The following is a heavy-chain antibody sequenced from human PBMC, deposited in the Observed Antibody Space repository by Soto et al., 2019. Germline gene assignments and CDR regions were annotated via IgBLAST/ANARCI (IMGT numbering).Heavy chain of an antibody. CDR3: ARSIVVVVAATINWFDP. CDR2: IIPIFGTA. Sequence: SVKVSCKASGGTFSSYAISWVRQAPGQGLEWMGGIIPIFGTANYAQKFQGRVTITADESTSKAYMELSSLRSEDTAVYYCARSIVVVVAATINWFDPWGQGTLVTVSS. CDR1: GGTFSSYA. D-gene: IGHD2-15*01. J-gene: IGHJ5*02. V-gene: IGHV1-69*13.